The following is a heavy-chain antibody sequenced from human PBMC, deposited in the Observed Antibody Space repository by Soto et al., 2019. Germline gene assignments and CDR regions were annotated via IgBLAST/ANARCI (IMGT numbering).Heavy chain of an antibody. Sequence: ASVKVSCKASGYTFTGCYMHWVRQAPGQGLEWMGWINPNSGGTNYAQKFQGWVTMTRDTSISTAYMELSRLRSDDTAVYYCARGYCSSTSCYPDYWGQGTLVTVSS. CDR1: GYTFTGCY. J-gene: IGHJ4*02. V-gene: IGHV1-2*04. CDR2: INPNSGGT. CDR3: ARGYCSSTSCYPDY. D-gene: IGHD2-2*01.